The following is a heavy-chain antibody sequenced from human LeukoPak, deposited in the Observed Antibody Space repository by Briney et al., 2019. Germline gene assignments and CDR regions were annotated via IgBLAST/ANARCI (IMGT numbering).Heavy chain of an antibody. J-gene: IGHJ4*02. CDR3: ARQRNAGYFDY. CDR1: GFTFSTYA. D-gene: IGHD3-22*01. CDR2: IYSGGST. V-gene: IGHV3-66*04. Sequence: GGSLRLSCAASGFTFSTYAMSWVRQAPGKGLEWVSVIYSGGSTYYADSVKGRFTISRDNSKNTLYLQMNSLRAEDTAVYYCARQRNAGYFDYWGQGTLVTVSS.